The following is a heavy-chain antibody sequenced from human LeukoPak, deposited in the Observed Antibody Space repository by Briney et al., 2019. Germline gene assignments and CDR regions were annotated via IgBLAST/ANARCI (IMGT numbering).Heavy chain of an antibody. Sequence: SETLSLTCTVSGGSISSYYWSWIRQSPGKGLEFIGYVYYTGSPDYNPSLKTRVSISVDTSKKQFSLKLHSVTAADTAVYYCARVNWSTYSPYYYYMDVWGKGTTVTVSS. D-gene: IGHD3-3*01. CDR1: GGSISSYY. CDR2: VYYTGSP. J-gene: IGHJ6*03. CDR3: ARVNWSTYSPYYYYMDV. V-gene: IGHV4-59*01.